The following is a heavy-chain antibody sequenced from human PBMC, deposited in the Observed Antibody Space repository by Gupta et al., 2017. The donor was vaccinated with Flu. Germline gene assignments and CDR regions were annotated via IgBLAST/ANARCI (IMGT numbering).Heavy chain of an antibody. V-gene: IGHV1-18*01. CDR3: ARETRYTMSHYGMDV. Sequence: RQAPGQGLEWMGWISAYNGNTNYAQKLQSRVTMTTDTSTSTAYMELRSLRSDDTAVYYCARETRYTMSHYGMDVWGQGTTVTVSS. D-gene: IGHD3-10*02. CDR2: ISAYNGNT. J-gene: IGHJ6*02.